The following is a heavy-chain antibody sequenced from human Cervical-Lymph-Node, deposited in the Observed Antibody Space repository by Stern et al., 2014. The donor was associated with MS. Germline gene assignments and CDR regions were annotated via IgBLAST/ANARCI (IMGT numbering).Heavy chain of an antibody. CDR3: ARLRGSSGWHLDY. V-gene: IGHV4-59*01. Sequence: QVQLVESGPGLVKPSETLSLTCTVSGGSISSYYWSWIRQPPGKGLEWIGYIYYSGSTNYNPSLKSRVTISVDTSKNQFSLKLSSVTAADTAVYYCARLRGSSGWHLDYWGQGTLVTVSS. J-gene: IGHJ4*02. CDR1: GGSISSYY. CDR2: IYYSGST. D-gene: IGHD6-19*01.